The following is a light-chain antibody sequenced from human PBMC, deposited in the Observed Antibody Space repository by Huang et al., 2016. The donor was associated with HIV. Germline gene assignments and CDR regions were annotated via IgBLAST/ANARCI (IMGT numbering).Light chain of an antibody. CDR2: GAS. CDR1: QSRNSE. V-gene: IGKV3-15*01. J-gene: IGKJ1*01. Sequence: IVMTPSPSSLPVLPVERATLSCRARQSRNSELAWYQKKPGQAPRLLMYGASTRATVVPPRFSGSGSGTNFTLTISSLQSEDFAFYYCHQYHDWPRTFGQGTKVEVK. CDR3: HQYHDWPRT.